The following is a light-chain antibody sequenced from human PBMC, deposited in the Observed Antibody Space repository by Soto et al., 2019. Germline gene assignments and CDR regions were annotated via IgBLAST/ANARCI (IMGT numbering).Light chain of an antibody. CDR2: DVI. CDR3: SSYIYNNTLGWVV. V-gene: IGLV2-14*03. CDR1: SSDIGAYNY. Sequence: QSALTQPASVSGSPGQSITISCTGTSSDIGAYNYVSWYQQHPGKAPKLMIFDVINRPSGVSNRFSGSKSGNRASLTISGLQSEDEADYYCSSYIYNNTLGWVVFGGGTKLTVL. J-gene: IGLJ2*01.